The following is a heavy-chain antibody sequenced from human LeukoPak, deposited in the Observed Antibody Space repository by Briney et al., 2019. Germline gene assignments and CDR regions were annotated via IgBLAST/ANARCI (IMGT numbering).Heavy chain of an antibody. J-gene: IGHJ4*02. V-gene: IGHV3-21*01. D-gene: IGHD6-13*01. Sequence: GGSLRLSCAASGFTFSTYSMNWVRQAPGKGLEWVSSITSSNSYIHYADSVKGRFTISRDNAKNTLYLQMNSLRAEDTAVYYCARAGPYSSSWKGDFDYWGQGTLVTVSS. CDR2: ITSSNSYI. CDR3: ARAGPYSSSWKGDFDY. CDR1: GFTFSTYS.